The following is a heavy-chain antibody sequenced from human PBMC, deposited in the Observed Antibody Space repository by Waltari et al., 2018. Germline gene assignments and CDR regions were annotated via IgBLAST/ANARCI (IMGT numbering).Heavy chain of an antibody. CDR1: GGTFSSYA. V-gene: IGHV1-69*01. J-gene: IGHJ6*02. Sequence: QVQLVQSGAEVKKPGSSVKVSCKASGGTFSSYAISWVRQAPGQGLEWMGGIIPIFGTANYAQKFQVRVTSTADESTSTAYMELSSLRSEDTAVYYCARGDYDILTGVYYYYGMDVWGQGTTVTVSS. D-gene: IGHD3-9*01. CDR3: ARGDYDILTGVYYYYGMDV. CDR2: IIPIFGTA.